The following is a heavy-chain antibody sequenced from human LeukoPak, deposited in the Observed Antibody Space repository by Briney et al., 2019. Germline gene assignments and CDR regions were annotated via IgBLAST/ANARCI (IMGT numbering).Heavy chain of an antibody. D-gene: IGHD3-3*01. J-gene: IGHJ5*02. Sequence: PGGSLRLSCAASGFTFAIHAMSWVRQAPGKGLEWVSAISGSGGSTYYADSVKGRFTISRDNSKNTLYLQMNSLRAEDTAVYYCAKPYYDFWSGYLSWFDPWGQGTLVTVSS. V-gene: IGHV3-23*01. CDR1: GFTFAIHA. CDR2: ISGSGGST. CDR3: AKPYYDFWSGYLSWFDP.